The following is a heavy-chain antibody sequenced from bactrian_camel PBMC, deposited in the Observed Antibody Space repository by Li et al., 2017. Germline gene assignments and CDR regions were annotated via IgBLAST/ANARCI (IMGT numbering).Heavy chain of an antibody. Sequence: HVQLVESGGGSVQAGGSLRLSCTASGITTDEADMGWYRQRPGNECGLVAKLSTAGGTDFPNSEIERFTISRNNAKNTVYLQMNSLTPEDTAVYYCAVNRGLRRRRSCRDIGGYWGQGTQVTVS. V-gene: IGHV3S53*01. CDR2: LSTAGGT. CDR3: AVNRGLRRRRSCRDIGGY. J-gene: IGHJ4*01. D-gene: IGHD5*01. CDR1: GITTDEAD.